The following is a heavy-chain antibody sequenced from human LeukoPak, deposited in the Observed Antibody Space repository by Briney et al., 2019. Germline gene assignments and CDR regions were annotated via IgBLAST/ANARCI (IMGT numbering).Heavy chain of an antibody. J-gene: IGHJ4*02. Sequence: SETLSLTCAVSGYSISSGYYWGWTRQPPGKGLEWIGSIHHSGSTYYNPSLKSRVTISVDTSKNQFSLKLSSVTAADTAVYYCARDRSWSSGLYFDYWGQGTLVTVSS. CDR3: ARDRSWSSGLYFDY. V-gene: IGHV4-38-2*02. CDR1: GYSISSGYY. D-gene: IGHD6-19*01. CDR2: IHHSGST.